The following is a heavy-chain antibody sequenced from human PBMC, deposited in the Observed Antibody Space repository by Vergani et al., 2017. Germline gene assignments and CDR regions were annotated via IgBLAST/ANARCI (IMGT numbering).Heavy chain of an antibody. J-gene: IGHJ2*01. CDR1: GFIFKNHG. CDR2: IWDDGSKK. V-gene: IGHV3-33*03. CDR3: VKYIAASGNYGYCDL. D-gene: IGHD6-13*01. Sequence: QVQLVESGGGVVQPGTSLRLSCAASGFIFKNHGMQWVRQAPGKGLEWVALIWDDGSKKNYGDSMKGRFTISRDNAKNSLYLQMNSLRAEDTALYYCVKYIAASGNYGYCDLWGRGTLVTVSS.